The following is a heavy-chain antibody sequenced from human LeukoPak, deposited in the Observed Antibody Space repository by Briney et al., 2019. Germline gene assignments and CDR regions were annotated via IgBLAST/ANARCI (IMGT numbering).Heavy chain of an antibody. J-gene: IGHJ4*01. D-gene: IGHD1-26*01. CDR1: GVTFSTYA. V-gene: IGHV3-23*01. CDR2: IGTSGVST. Sequence: GGSLILSCAASGVTFSTYAMSWVRQAPGKGLEWVSAIGTSGVSTFYVDSVKGRFTISRDNSKNMLYLEMNSLRAEDTAVYYCAGKTGSYYMWGHGTLLTVSS. CDR3: AGKTGSYYM.